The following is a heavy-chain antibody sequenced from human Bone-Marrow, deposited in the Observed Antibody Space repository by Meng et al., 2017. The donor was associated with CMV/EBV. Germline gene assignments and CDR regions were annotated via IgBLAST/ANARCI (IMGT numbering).Heavy chain of an antibody. CDR2: INPSGGST. CDR1: GYTFTSYY. CDR3: ARDGLIWFGELLGTNFDYYYGMDV. Sequence: ASVKVSCKASGYTFTSYYMHWVRQAPGQGLEWMGIINPSGGSTSYAQKFQGRVTMTRDTSISTAYMELSRLRSDDTALYYCARDGLIWFGELLGTNFDYYYGMDVWGQGTTVTVSS. J-gene: IGHJ6*02. D-gene: IGHD3-10*01. V-gene: IGHV1-46*01.